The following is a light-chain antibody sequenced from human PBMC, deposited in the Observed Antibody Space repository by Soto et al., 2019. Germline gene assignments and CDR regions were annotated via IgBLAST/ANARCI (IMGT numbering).Light chain of an antibody. Sequence: DIVMTQSPLSLPVTPGEPASISCRSSQSLLYRNGNNYLNWYLQKPGQSPRLLIYLTSYRASGVPDRFSGSGSGTDFTLNISRVEAEDVGVYYCLQALQTPPTFGQGTRLEIK. V-gene: IGKV2-28*01. J-gene: IGKJ5*01. CDR1: QSLLYRNGNNY. CDR2: LTS. CDR3: LQALQTPPT.